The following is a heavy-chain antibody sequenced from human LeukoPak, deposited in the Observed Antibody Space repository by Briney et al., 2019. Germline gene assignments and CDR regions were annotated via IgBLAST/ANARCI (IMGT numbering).Heavy chain of an antibody. Sequence: MPSETLSLTCTVSGGSISSYYWSWIRQPPGKGLEWIGYIYYRGSTNYNPSLKSRVTISVDTSKNQFSLKLSSVTAADTAVYYCARTESSGWYMDWFDPWGQGTLVTVSS. CDR3: ARTESSGWYMDWFDP. J-gene: IGHJ5*02. CDR1: GGSISSYY. CDR2: IYYRGST. V-gene: IGHV4-59*01. D-gene: IGHD6-19*01.